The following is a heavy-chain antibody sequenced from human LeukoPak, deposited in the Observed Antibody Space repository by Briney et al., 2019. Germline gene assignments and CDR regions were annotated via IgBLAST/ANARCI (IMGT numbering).Heavy chain of an antibody. CDR2: ISYIGST. V-gene: IGHV4-59*11. Sequence: SESLSLTCVVSGDSFSSHYWTWIRQSPGKGLEWIGYISYIGSTNYNPSLKSRVTISIDTSKNQFSLKLRSVTAADTAVYYCARDLVTVTKGFDIWGQGTMVSVSS. D-gene: IGHD4-17*01. CDR3: ARDLVTVTKGFDI. CDR1: GDSFSSHY. J-gene: IGHJ3*02.